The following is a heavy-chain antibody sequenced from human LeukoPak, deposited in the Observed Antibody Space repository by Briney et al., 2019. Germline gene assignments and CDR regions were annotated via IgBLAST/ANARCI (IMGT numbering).Heavy chain of an antibody. J-gene: IGHJ3*02. V-gene: IGHV4-30-4*02. CDR2: IYYSGGT. CDR3: ARDLHYDILTGNDAFDI. Sequence: PSETLSLTCTVSGGSISSGDYYWSWIRQPPGKGLEWIGYIYYSGGTYYNPSLKSRVTISVDTSKNQFSLKLSSVTAADTAVYYCARDLHYDILTGNDAFDIWGQGTMVTVSS. D-gene: IGHD3-9*01. CDR1: GGSISSGDYY.